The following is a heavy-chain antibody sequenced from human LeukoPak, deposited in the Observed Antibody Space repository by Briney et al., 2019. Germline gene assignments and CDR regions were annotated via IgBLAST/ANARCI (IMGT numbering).Heavy chain of an antibody. Sequence: SETLSLTCTVSGGSISSGGYYWSWIRQHPGKGLEWIGYIYYSGSTYYNPSLKSRVTISVDTSKNQFSLKLSSVTAADTAVYYCAREDDSSRSLDYWGQGTLVTVSS. V-gene: IGHV4-31*03. CDR3: AREDDSSRSLDY. CDR1: GGSISSGGYY. D-gene: IGHD3-22*01. J-gene: IGHJ4*02. CDR2: IYYSGST.